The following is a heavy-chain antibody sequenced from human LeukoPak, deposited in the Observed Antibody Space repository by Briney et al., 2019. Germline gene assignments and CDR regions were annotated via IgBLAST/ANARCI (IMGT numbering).Heavy chain of an antibody. D-gene: IGHD6-19*01. V-gene: IGHV3-9*03. CDR2: ISWNSGSI. CDR1: GFTFDDHA. J-gene: IGHJ4*02. Sequence: GGSLRLSCAASGFTFDDHAMHWVRQAPGKGLEWVSGISWNSGSIGYADSVKGRFTISRDNAKNSLYLQMNSLRAEDMALYYCAKDITAGAVASAAFDYWGQGTLVTVSS. CDR3: AKDITAGAVASAAFDY.